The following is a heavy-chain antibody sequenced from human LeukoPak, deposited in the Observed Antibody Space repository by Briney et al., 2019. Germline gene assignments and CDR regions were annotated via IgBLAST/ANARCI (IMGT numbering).Heavy chain of an antibody. V-gene: IGHV4-30-2*01. CDR1: GGSISSGGYS. Sequence: SETLSLTCAVSGGSISSGGYSWSWVRQPPGKGLEWIGYIYHSGSTYYNPSLKSRVTISVDRSKNQFSLKLSSVTAADTAVYYCARGRGIAAARGVRPWGQGTLVTVSS. J-gene: IGHJ5*02. D-gene: IGHD6-13*01. CDR2: IYHSGST. CDR3: ARGRGIAAARGVRP.